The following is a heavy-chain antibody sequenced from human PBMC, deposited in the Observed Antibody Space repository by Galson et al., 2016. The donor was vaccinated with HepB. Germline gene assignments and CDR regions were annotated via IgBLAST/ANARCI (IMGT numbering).Heavy chain of an antibody. V-gene: IGHV3-9*01. Sequence: SLRLSCAVSGFTFDDHAMHWVRQPPGKGLEWVSGINWNSANIGYADSVKGRFTISRDNAKNSLYLEMNSLRAEDTALYYCAKDRGSSAYHSFDYWDQGTLLTVVS. CDR2: INWNSANI. D-gene: IGHD3-22*01. CDR3: AKDRGSSAYHSFDY. J-gene: IGHJ4*02. CDR1: GFTFDDHA.